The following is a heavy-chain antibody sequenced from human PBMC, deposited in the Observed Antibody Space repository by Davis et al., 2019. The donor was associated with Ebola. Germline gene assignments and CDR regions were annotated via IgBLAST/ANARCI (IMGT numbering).Heavy chain of an antibody. CDR3: ARDRYSDGSGYFFEQSH. CDR2: IIPVFGIP. J-gene: IGHJ4*02. CDR1: GGAFSSYG. V-gene: IGHV1-69*13. Sequence: SVKVSCKASGGAFSSYGINWVRQAPGQGLDWMGGIIPVFGIPKYAQKFQGRVTITADESTGTAYMELSSLRSEDTAVYYCARDRYSDGSGYFFEQSHWGQGTLVTVSS. D-gene: IGHD3-22*01.